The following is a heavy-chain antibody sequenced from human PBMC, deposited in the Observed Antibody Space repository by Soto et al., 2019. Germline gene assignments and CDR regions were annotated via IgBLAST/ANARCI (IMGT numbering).Heavy chain of an antibody. Sequence: VASVKVSCKASGGTFSSYAISWVRQAPGQGLEWMGGIIPIFGTANYAQKFQGRVTITADESTSTAYMELSSLRSEDTAVYYCARSFAGSRGGLSYYYGMDVWGQGTTVTVSS. D-gene: IGHD2-15*01. J-gene: IGHJ6*02. V-gene: IGHV1-69*13. CDR1: GGTFSSYA. CDR2: IIPIFGTA. CDR3: ARSFAGSRGGLSYYYGMDV.